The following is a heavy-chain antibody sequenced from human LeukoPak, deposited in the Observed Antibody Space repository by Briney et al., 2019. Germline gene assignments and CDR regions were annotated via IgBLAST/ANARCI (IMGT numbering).Heavy chain of an antibody. V-gene: IGHV3-30*04. J-gene: IGHJ4*02. CDR3: AREGLYSYGPFDY. CDR2: ISCDGSNK. D-gene: IGHD5-18*01. Sequence: GRSLRLSCAASGFTFSSYAMHWVRQAPGKGLEWVAVISCDGSNKYNADSVKGRFTISRDNSKNTLYLQMNSLRAEDTAVYYCAREGLYSYGPFDYWGQGTLVTVSS. CDR1: GFTFSSYA.